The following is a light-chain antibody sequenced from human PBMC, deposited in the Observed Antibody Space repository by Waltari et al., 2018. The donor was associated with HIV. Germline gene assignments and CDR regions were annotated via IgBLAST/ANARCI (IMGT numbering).Light chain of an antibody. CDR1: SSDLGGHYS. CDR2: AVT. V-gene: IGLV2-14*01. J-gene: IGLJ3*02. Sequence: QSALTQPASVSVSPGQSIPISCTGTSSDLGGHYSVSWYQQLPGKAPKLMIYAVTYRPSGVSNRFSGSKSGNTASLTISGLQGEDEADYYCLSYTITNTLVFGGGTKLTVL. CDR3: LSYTITNTLV.